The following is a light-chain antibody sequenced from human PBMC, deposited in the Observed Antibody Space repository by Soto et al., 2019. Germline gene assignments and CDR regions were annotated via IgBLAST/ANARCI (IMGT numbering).Light chain of an antibody. Sequence: QSVLTQPASVSGSPGQSITISCTGTSSDVGSYNPVSWYQQHPGKAPKLMIYEVSKRPSGVSNRFSGSKSGNTASLTISGLQAEDEADYYCCSYAGSSTLGVFGTGTRSPS. CDR2: EVS. CDR1: SSDVGSYNP. V-gene: IGLV2-23*02. CDR3: CSYAGSSTLGV. J-gene: IGLJ1*01.